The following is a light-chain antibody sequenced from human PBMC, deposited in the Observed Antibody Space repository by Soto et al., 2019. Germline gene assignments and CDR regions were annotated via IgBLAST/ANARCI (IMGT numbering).Light chain of an antibody. CDR2: DAS. CDR3: QSYNSYLRT. V-gene: IGKV1-5*01. Sequence: DIERTQSPTTLSVSVLDIVTITFLAGQSISSWLAWYQQQPEKAPKLMIYDASSLESGVPSRFSSSGSGIEFTLTISSLRPDDFATYYCQSYNSYLRTFGQGTKVDIK. J-gene: IGKJ1*01. CDR1: QSISSW.